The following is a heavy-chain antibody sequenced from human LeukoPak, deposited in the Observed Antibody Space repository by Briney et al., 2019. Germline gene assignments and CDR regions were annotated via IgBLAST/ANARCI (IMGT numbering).Heavy chain of an antibody. J-gene: IGHJ4*02. CDR2: ISGSGGST. CDR1: GFTFSSYA. D-gene: IGHD3-10*01. CDR3: AKGNYGSGSLDYFDY. Sequence: PGGSLRLSCAASGFTFSSYAMSWVRQAPGKGLEWVSAISGSGGSTYYADSVKGRFTISRDNSKNTLYLQMNSLRAEDTAVYYCAKGNYGSGSLDYFDYWGQGTLVTVSS. V-gene: IGHV3-23*01.